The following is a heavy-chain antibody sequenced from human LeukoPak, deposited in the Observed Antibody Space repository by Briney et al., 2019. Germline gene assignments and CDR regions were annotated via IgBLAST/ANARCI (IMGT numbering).Heavy chain of an antibody. CDR1: GGTFSSYA. CDR3: ARMLQQLVLPGDYYYGMDV. J-gene: IGHJ6*02. CDR2: IIPIFGIA. Sequence: GASVKVSCKASGGTFSSYAISWVRQAPGQGLEWMGRIIPIFGIANYAQKFQGRVTITADKSTSTAYMGLSSLRSEDTAVYYCARMLQQLVLPGDYYYGMDVWGQGTTVTVSS. D-gene: IGHD6-13*01. V-gene: IGHV1-69*04.